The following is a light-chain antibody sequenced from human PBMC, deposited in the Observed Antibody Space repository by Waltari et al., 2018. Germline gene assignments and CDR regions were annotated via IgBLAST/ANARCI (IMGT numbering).Light chain of an antibody. CDR2: AVS. J-gene: IGKJ1*01. CDR3: QQSSRTPPWT. V-gene: IGKV1-39*01. CDR1: QSIGDW. Sequence: DIQMTQSPSTLSASVGDRVTITCRASQSIGDWMAWYQQKPGKAPKLLISAVSSLQSGVPSRFSGSGSGTDFALTISSLQPEDCATYYCQQSSRTPPWTFGQGTQVEIK.